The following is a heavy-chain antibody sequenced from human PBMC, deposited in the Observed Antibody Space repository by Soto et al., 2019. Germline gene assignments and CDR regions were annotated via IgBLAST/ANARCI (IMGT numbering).Heavy chain of an antibody. V-gene: IGHV1-69*01. D-gene: IGHD6-13*01. CDR2: IIPIFGTT. J-gene: IGHJ4*02. CDR3: ARDPDYSSSWSGLN. Sequence: QEQLVQSGAEVKKPGSSVKVSCKASGDTFSTYIISWVRQAPGQGLEWMGGIIPIFGTTNYAQKFQGRVTITADESTNTAYMELSSLRYEDTAVYYCARDPDYSSSWSGLNWGQGTLVTVAS. CDR1: GDTFSTYI.